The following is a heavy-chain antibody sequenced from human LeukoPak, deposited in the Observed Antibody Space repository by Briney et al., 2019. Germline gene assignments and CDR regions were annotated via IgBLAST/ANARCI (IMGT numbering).Heavy chain of an antibody. CDR3: ATSSDIVAPRYYYYFGMDG. V-gene: IGHV1-24*01. Sequence: ASVKVSCKVSGYTLTELSMHWVRQAPGKGLEWVGGFDPEDGETIYAQKFQGRVTMTEDTSTDTAYMELSSLRSEDTAVYYCATSSDIVAPRYYYYFGMDGWGQGTTVTVSS. CDR2: FDPEDGET. CDR1: GYTLTELS. J-gene: IGHJ6*02. D-gene: IGHD5-12*01.